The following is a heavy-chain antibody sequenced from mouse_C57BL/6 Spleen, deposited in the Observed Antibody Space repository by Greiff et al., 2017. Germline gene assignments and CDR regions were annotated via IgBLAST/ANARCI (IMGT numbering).Heavy chain of an antibody. J-gene: IGHJ2*01. CDR2: IDPNSGGT. CDR3: ARSYSNYYFDY. Sequence: QVQLKQPGAELVKPGASVKLSCKASGYTFTSYWMHWVKQRPGRGLEWIGRIDPNSGGTKYNEKFKSQATLTVDKPSSTAYMQLSSLTSEDSAVYYCARSYSNYYFDYWGQGTTLTVSS. CDR1: GYTFTSYW. D-gene: IGHD2-5*01. V-gene: IGHV1-72*01.